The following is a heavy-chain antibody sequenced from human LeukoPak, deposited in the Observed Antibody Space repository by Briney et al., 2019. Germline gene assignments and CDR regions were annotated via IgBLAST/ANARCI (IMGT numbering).Heavy chain of an antibody. CDR3: ARAGGKDYSNGGHMGYYYYMDV. Sequence: PGGSLRLSCAASGFTFSSYWMHWVRQAPGKGLVWVSRINSDGSSTSYADSVKGRFTISRDNAKNTLYLQMNSLRAEDTAVYYCARAGGKDYSNGGHMGYYYYMDVWGKGTTVTVSS. J-gene: IGHJ6*03. CDR1: GFTFSSYW. CDR2: INSDGSST. D-gene: IGHD4-11*01. V-gene: IGHV3-74*01.